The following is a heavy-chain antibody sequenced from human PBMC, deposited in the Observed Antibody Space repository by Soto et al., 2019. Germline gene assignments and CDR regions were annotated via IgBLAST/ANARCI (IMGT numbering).Heavy chain of an antibody. J-gene: IGHJ4*02. CDR3: AKDRNRRYCSGGSCDYYFDY. D-gene: IGHD2-15*01. CDR1: GFTFSSYG. Sequence: PGGSLKLFCAASGFTFSSYGMHWVRQAPGKGLEWVAVISYDGSNKYYADSVKGRFTISRDNSKNTLYLQMNSLRAEDTAVYYCAKDRNRRYCSGGSCDYYFDYWGQGTLVTVSS. V-gene: IGHV3-30*18. CDR2: ISYDGSNK.